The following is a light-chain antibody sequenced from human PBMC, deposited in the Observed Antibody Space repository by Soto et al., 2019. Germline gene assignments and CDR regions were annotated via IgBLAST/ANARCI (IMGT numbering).Light chain of an antibody. CDR1: QSVSSSY. V-gene: IGKV3-20*01. Sequence: EIVLTQSPCTLSLSPGERATISCRASQSVSSSYLAWYQQKPGQAPRLLIYGASSRATGIPDRFSGSGSGTDFTLTISRLEPEDFAVYYCQQYGSSPKTFGQGTKVDIK. J-gene: IGKJ1*01. CDR3: QQYGSSPKT. CDR2: GAS.